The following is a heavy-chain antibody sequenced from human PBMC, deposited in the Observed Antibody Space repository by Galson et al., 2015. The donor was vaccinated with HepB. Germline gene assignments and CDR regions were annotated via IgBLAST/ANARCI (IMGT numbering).Heavy chain of an antibody. CDR2: ISYDGSNK. Sequence: SLRLSCAASGFTFSSYGMHWVRQAPGKGLEWVAVISYDGSNKYYADSVKGRFTISRDNSKNTLYLQMNSLRAEDTAVYYCARTERSGSFPYFDYWAREPWSPSPQ. D-gene: IGHD1-26*01. V-gene: IGHV3-30*03. CDR3: ARTERSGSFPYFDY. CDR1: GFTFSSYG. J-gene: IGHJ4*02.